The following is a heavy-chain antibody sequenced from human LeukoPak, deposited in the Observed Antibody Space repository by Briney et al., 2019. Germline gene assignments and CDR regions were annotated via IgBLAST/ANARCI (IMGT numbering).Heavy chain of an antibody. Sequence: MASETLSLTCTVSGGSISSGSYYWSWIRQPAGKGLEWIGRIYTSGSTNYNPSLKSRATISVDTSKNQFSLKLSSVTAADTAVYYCARASLLAASDYWGQGTLVTVSP. CDR3: ARASLLAASDY. V-gene: IGHV4-61*02. J-gene: IGHJ4*02. CDR1: GGSISSGSYY. CDR2: IYTSGST. D-gene: IGHD5-24*01.